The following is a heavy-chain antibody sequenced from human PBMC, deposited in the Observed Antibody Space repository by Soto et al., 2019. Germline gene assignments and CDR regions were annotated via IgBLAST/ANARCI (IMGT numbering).Heavy chain of an antibody. D-gene: IGHD4-17*01. CDR3: TSTVTSHYMDV. V-gene: IGHV3-73*01. CDR2: IRTKPNSYAT. CDR1: GFTFSGSA. Sequence: EVQLVESGGGLVQPGGSLKLSCAASGFTFSGSAMHWVRQASGKGLAWVGRIRTKPNSYATAYAASVNGRFTISRDDSKNTAYLEMNSLKTEDTAVYYCTSTVTSHYMDVWGKGTTVTVSS. J-gene: IGHJ6*03.